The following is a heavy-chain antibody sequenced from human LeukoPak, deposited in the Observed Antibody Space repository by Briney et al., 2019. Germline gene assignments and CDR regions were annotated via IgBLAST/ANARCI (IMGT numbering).Heavy chain of an antibody. J-gene: IGHJ1*01. Sequence: GGSLRLSCAASGFTLSSHGMHWVRQAPGKGLEWVADMWYDVSKEYYADSVKGRVTISRDTSKNTLNLQKNTLRVESTALFNASRALSYGSLVFRGQGTLVTVSS. D-gene: IGHD1-26*01. CDR2: MWYDVSKE. V-gene: IGHV3-33*01. CDR3: SRALSYGSLVF. CDR1: GFTLSSHG.